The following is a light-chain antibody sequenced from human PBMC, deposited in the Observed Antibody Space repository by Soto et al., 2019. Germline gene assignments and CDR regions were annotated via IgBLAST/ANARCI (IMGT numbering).Light chain of an antibody. J-gene: IGKJ1*01. Sequence: IQMTQSPSTLSASVGDRVTITCRASQTISNWLAWYQQKPGQAPKLLIYKASTLESGVPSRFSGSGSGTDFTLTISSLQPEDFATYYCLQDYNYPRTFGQGTKVDIK. CDR3: LQDYNYPRT. CDR1: QTISNW. CDR2: KAS. V-gene: IGKV1-5*03.